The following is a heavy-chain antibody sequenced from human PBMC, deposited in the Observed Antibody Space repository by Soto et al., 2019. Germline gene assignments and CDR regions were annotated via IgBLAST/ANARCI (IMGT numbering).Heavy chain of an antibody. J-gene: IGHJ4*02. CDR2: IYNDVRT. CDR1: GISVSSNY. V-gene: IGHV3-53*01. D-gene: IGHD1-26*01. Sequence: GGSLRLSCEASGISVSSNYMIWVRQAPGKGLEWVSAIYNDVRTNYADSVKGRFTVSRETSKNTLYLQMNSLRGDDSAVYYCATPRIVGATDEYWGQGTLVTVSS. CDR3: ATPRIVGATDEY.